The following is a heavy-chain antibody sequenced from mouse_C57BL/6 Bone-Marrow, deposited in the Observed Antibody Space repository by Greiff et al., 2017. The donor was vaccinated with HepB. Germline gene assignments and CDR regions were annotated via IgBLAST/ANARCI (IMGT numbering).Heavy chain of an antibody. J-gene: IGHJ2*01. CDR1: GYSITSGYY. CDR2: ISYDGSN. V-gene: IGHV3-6*01. CDR3: AREGVGGYYFDY. D-gene: IGHD1-1*02. Sequence: DVKLVESGPGLVKPSQSLSLTCSVTGYSITSGYYWNWIRQFPGNKLEWMGYISYDGSNNYNPSLKNRISITRDTSKNQFFLKLNSVTTEDTATYYCAREGVGGYYFDYWGQGTTLTVSS.